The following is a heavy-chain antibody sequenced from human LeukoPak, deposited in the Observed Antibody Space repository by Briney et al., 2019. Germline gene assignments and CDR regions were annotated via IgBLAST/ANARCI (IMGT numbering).Heavy chain of an antibody. CDR3: ARAEYQLLYWWYFDY. J-gene: IGHJ4*02. CDR2: INPNSGGT. CDR1: GYTFTGYY. Sequence: ASVKVSCKASGYTFTGYYMHWVRQAPGQGLEWMGWINPNSGGTNYAQKFQGRVTMTRDTSISTAYMELSRLRSDDTAVYYCARAEYQLLYWWYFDYWGQGTLVPSPQ. D-gene: IGHD2-2*02. V-gene: IGHV1-2*02.